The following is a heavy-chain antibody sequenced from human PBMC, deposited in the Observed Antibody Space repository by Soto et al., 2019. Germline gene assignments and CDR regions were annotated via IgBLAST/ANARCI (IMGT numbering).Heavy chain of an antibody. Sequence: ASVKVSCKASGYTFTSYAMRWVRQAPGQRLEWMGWINAGNGNTKYSQKFQGRDTITRDTSASTAYMELSSLRFEDTAVYYCARDLPYGDYPKYYYYGMDVWGQGTTVTVSS. D-gene: IGHD4-17*01. CDR2: INAGNGNT. CDR3: ARDLPYGDYPKYYYYGMDV. J-gene: IGHJ6*02. V-gene: IGHV1-3*01. CDR1: GYTFTSYA.